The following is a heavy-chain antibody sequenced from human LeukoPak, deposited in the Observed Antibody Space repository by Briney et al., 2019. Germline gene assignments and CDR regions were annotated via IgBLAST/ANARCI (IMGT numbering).Heavy chain of an antibody. D-gene: IGHD1-26*01. V-gene: IGHV1-46*01. CDR1: GYTFTNYY. CDR3: ARDNSVGDTAWWFDP. CDR2: INPSGDNT. J-gene: IGHJ5*02. Sequence: KPGASVKVSCKASGYTFTNYYIHWVRQAPGQGLEWMGIINPSGDNTWYAQKFQGRVTMTRDMSTSTAYMELSSLRSEDTAVYYCARDNSVGDTAWWFDPWGQGTLVTVSS.